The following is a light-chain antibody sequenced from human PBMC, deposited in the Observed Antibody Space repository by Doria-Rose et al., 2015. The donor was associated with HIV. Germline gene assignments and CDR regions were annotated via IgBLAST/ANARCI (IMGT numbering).Light chain of an antibody. CDR1: QSISNW. CDR2: KAS. J-gene: IGKJ1*01. CDR3: QHFDKYFSWT. Sequence: DIQVTQSPSTLSASVGDRVTITCRASQSISNWLAWYQQKPGQAAKLLIYKASTLHSGVPSRFRGSGSGTEFTLTISSLQPDDFATYYCQHFDKYFSWTFGHGTKVDIK. V-gene: IGKV1-5*03.